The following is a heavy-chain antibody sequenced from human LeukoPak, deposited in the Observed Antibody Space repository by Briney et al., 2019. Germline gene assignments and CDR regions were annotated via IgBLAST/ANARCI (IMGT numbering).Heavy chain of an antibody. CDR1: GVSISSYY. CDR2: IYYSGNT. D-gene: IGHD2/OR15-2a*01. V-gene: IGHV4-59*01. Sequence: SETLSLTCTVSGVSISSYYWSWIRQLPGKGLEWIGYIYYSGNTNYNPSLKSRVTISVDTSKNQFSLKLSSVTAADTAVYYCARIGGTDCDNTSCRNLLGVDPWGQGTLVTVSS. CDR3: ARIGGTDCDNTSCRNLLGVDP. J-gene: IGHJ5*02.